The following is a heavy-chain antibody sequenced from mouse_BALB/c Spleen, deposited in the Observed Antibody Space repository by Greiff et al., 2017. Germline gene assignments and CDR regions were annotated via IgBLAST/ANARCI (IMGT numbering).Heavy chain of an antibody. D-gene: IGHD1-1*01. V-gene: IGHV2-6-4*01. CDR1: GFSLSRYS. CDR3: AGGSSYRYFDV. J-gene: IGHJ1*01. CDR2: IWDGGST. Sequence: VQGVESGPGLVAPSQSLSITCTVSGFSLSRYSVHWVRQPPGKGLEWLGMIWDGGSTDYNSALKSRLSISKDNSKSQVFLKMNSLQTDDTAMYYCAGGSSYRYFDVWGAGTTVTVSS.